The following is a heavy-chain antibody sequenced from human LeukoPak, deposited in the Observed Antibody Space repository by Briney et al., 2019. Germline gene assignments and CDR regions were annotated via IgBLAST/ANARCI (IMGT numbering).Heavy chain of an antibody. V-gene: IGHV3-33*01. CDR1: GFTFSSYG. CDR3: ARDPSGRGVATTS. D-gene: IGHD5-12*01. Sequence: GRSLGLSCAASGFTFSSYGMHWVRQAPGKGLEWVAVIWYDGSNKYYADSVKGRFTISRDNSKNTLYLQMNSLRAEDTAVYYCARDPSGRGVATTSWGQGTLVTVSS. CDR2: IWYDGSNK. J-gene: IGHJ5*02.